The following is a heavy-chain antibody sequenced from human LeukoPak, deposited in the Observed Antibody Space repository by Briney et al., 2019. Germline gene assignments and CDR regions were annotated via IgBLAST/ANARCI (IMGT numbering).Heavy chain of an antibody. CDR3: ARLFGSIFGVVTYYFDY. D-gene: IGHD3-3*01. V-gene: IGHV5-51*01. CDR2: IYPGDSDT. CDR1: GYSFTSYW. Sequence: GESLKISCKGSGYSFTSYWIGWVRQMPGKGLEWVGIIYPGDSDTRYSPSFQGQVTISADKSISTAYLQWSSLKASDTAMYYCARLFGSIFGVVTYYFDYWGQGTLVTVSS. J-gene: IGHJ4*02.